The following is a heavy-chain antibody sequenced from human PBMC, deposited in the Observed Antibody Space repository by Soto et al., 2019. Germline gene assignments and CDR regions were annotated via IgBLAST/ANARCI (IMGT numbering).Heavy chain of an antibody. J-gene: IGHJ5*02. Sequence: SVKVSCKASGGTFSSYAISWVRQAPGQGLEWMGGIIPIFGTANYAQKFQGRVTITADESTSTAYMELSSLRSEDTAVYYCARELTPDTSFGVVIKGRNWFDPWAREPWSPSPQ. CDR2: IIPIFGTA. D-gene: IGHD3-3*01. V-gene: IGHV1-69*13. CDR3: ARELTPDTSFGVVIKGRNWFDP. CDR1: GGTFSSYA.